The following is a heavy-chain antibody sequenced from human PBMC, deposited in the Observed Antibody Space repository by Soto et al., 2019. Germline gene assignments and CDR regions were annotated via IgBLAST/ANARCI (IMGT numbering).Heavy chain of an antibody. CDR2: IFYSGGT. V-gene: IGHV4-39*01. D-gene: IGHD3-22*01. CDR1: GGSILDSTYY. Sequence: PSETLSLTCTVSGGSILDSTYYWAWIRQSPGKGLEWIGTIFYSGGTFYTPSLKSRVTMSVDTSNNQFSLKLSSVTAADTAVYYCARQASGYYYGWFDPWGQGTLVTDSS. J-gene: IGHJ5*02. CDR3: ARQASGYYYGWFDP.